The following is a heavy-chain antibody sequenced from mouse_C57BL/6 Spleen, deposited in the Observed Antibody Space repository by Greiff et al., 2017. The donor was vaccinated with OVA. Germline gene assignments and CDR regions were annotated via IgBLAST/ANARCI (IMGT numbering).Heavy chain of an antibody. J-gene: IGHJ4*01. V-gene: IGHV8-12*01. D-gene: IGHD2-3*01. CDR1: GFSLSTSGMG. CDR2: IYWDDDK. Sequence: QVQLKESGPGILQSSQTLSLTCSFSGFSLSTSGMGVSWIRQPSGKGLEWLAHIYWDDDKRYNPSLKSRPTTSKDTSRNQVFLKITSVDTADTATYYYARRPNYEGAMNGWSQGTSVTVS. CDR3: ARRPNYEGAMNG.